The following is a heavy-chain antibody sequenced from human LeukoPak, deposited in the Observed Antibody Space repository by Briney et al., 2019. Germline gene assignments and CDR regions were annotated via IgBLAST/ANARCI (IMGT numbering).Heavy chain of an antibody. D-gene: IGHD5-24*01. J-gene: IGHJ4*02. CDR3: ARRSRGGYSYFDY. V-gene: IGHV4-34*01. CDR1: GGSFSGYY. CDR2: INHSGST. Sequence: SETLSLTCAVYGGSFSGYYWSWIRQPPGKGLEWIGEINHSGSTNYNPSLKSRVTISVDTSKNQFSLKLSSVTAADTAVYYCARRSRGGYSYFDYWGQGTLVTVSS.